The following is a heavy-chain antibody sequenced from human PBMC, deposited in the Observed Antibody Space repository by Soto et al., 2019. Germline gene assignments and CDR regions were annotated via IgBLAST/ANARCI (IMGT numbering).Heavy chain of an antibody. CDR2: IIPIFGTP. V-gene: IGHV1-69*12. D-gene: IGHD3-3*01. CDR1: GGTFSSYT. Sequence: QVQLVQSGAEVKKPGSSVKVSCKASGGTFSSYTINWVRQAPGLGLEWMGAIIPIFGTPSYPQNFQGRVTIRADLSKXTAYMGRSSLRSQDTAMYYCAGGLRIFGVDHAFDIWGQGTMVTVSS. J-gene: IGHJ3*02. CDR3: AGGLRIFGVDHAFDI.